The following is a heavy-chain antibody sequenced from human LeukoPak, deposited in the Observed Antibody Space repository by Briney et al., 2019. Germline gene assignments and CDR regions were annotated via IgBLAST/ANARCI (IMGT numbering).Heavy chain of an antibody. CDR3: ARENSSSWYWDNYYYYYMDV. CDR1: GYTFTGYY. Sequence: EASVKVSCKASGYTFTGYYMHWVRQAPGQGLEWMGWINPKSGGTNYAQKFQGRVTMTRDTSISTAYMELSRLRSDDTAVYYCARENSSSWYWDNYYYYYMDVWGKGTTVTVSS. CDR2: INPKSGGT. D-gene: IGHD6-13*01. V-gene: IGHV1-2*02. J-gene: IGHJ6*03.